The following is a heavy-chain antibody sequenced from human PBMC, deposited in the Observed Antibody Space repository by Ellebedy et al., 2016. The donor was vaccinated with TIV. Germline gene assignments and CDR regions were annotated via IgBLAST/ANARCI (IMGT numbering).Heavy chain of an antibody. CDR3: ARGSPYGSGSYSSYYYYYYGMDV. J-gene: IGHJ6*02. CDR1: GGSISSSSYY. Sequence: SETLSLTXTVSGGSISSSSYYWSWIRQPPGKGLEWIGEINHSGSTNYNPSLKSRVTISVDTSKNQFSLKLSSVTAADTAVYYCARGSPYGSGSYSSYYYYYYGMDVWGQGTTVTVSS. CDR2: INHSGST. V-gene: IGHV4-39*07. D-gene: IGHD3-10*01.